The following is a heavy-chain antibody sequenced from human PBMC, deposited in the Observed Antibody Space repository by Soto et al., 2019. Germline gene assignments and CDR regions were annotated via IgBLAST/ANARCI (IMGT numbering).Heavy chain of an antibody. J-gene: IGHJ3*02. V-gene: IGHV4-34*01. CDR1: GGFVSSGSYY. CDR2: MSHSGGT. CDR3: APGERETAPTVVYAFDI. D-gene: IGHD2-21*02. Sequence: QVQLQQWGAGLLKPSETLSLTCAVYGGFVSSGSYYWSWIRQPPGKGLEWIGEMSHSGGTHFNPSPTSRVTISVDTSKSQFSRKMSSVTAADTALYCCAPGERETAPTVVYAFDICGTGTMVTVSS.